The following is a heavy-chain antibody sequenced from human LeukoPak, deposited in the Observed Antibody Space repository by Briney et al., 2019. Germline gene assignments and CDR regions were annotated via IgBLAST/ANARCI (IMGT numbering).Heavy chain of an antibody. CDR3: AKKDSYGRAPFDY. CDR2: ISGSGGST. D-gene: IGHD5-18*01. V-gene: IGHV3-23*01. CDR1: GFTVSSNY. J-gene: IGHJ4*02. Sequence: GGSLRLSCAASGFTVSSNYMSWVRQAPGKGLEWVSAISGSGGSTYYADSVKGRFTISRDNSKNTLYLQMNSLRAEDTAVYYCAKKDSYGRAPFDYWGQGTLVTVSS.